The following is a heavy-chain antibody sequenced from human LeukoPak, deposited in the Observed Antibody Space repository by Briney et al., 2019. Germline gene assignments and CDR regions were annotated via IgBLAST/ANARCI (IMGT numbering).Heavy chain of an antibody. CDR2: ISWNSGSI. D-gene: IGHD2-15*01. Sequence: GGSLRLSCAASGFTFDDYAMHWVRQAPGKGLEWVSGISWNSGSIGYADSVKGRFTISRDNAKNSLYLQMNSLRAEDTALYYCAKDRALGYCSGGSCYGPLFDYWGQGTLVTVSS. V-gene: IGHV3-9*01. CDR1: GFTFDDYA. CDR3: AKDRALGYCSGGSCYGPLFDY. J-gene: IGHJ4*02.